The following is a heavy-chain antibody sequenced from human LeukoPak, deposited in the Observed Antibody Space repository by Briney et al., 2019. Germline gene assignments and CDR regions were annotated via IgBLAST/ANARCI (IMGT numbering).Heavy chain of an antibody. V-gene: IGHV3-53*01. J-gene: IGHJ6*02. CDR3: ARDLKSGSYGMDV. CDR2: IYSGGST. Sequence: GGSLRLSCAASGFTVSSNYMSWVRQAPGKGLEWDSVIYSGGSTYYADSVKGRFTISRDNSKNTLYLQMNSLRAEDTAVYYCARDLKSGSYGMDVWGQGTTVTVSS. CDR1: GFTVSSNY. D-gene: IGHD1-26*01.